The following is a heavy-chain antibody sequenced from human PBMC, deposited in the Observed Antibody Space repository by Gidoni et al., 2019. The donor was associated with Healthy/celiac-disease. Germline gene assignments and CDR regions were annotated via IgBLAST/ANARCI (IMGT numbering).Heavy chain of an antibody. V-gene: IGHV1-46*01. D-gene: IGHD6-6*01. Sequence: GRVTMTRDTSTSTVYMELSSLRSEDTAVYYCARGISSSGPWAYFDYWGQGTLVTVSS. J-gene: IGHJ4*02. CDR3: ARGISSSGPWAYFDY.